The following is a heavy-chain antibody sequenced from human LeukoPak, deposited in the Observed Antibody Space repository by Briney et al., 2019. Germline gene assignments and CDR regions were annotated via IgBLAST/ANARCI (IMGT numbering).Heavy chain of an antibody. CDR3: ARSRYSSGWDFDY. CDR2: IGSAGDT. J-gene: IGHJ4*02. Sequence: PGGSLRLSCAASGFTFSSYDMHWVRQATGKGLEWVSAIGSAGDTYYPGSVKGRFTICRENDKNFLYLQMNSLRAGDTAVYYGARSRYSSGWDFDYWVQGTLVTVSS. D-gene: IGHD6-19*01. V-gene: IGHV3-13*01. CDR1: GFTFSSYD.